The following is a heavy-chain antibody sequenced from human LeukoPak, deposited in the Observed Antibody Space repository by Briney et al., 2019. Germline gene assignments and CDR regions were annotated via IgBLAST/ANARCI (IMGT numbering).Heavy chain of an antibody. J-gene: IGHJ4*02. CDR1: GYSISSGYY. Sequence: SETLSLTCTVSGYSISSGYYWGWIRQPPGKGLEWIGSIYHSGNTYYNPSLKSRVTISVDTSKNQFSLKLSSVTAADTAVSYCAGGWGTAVRGVIDYWGQGTLVTVSS. CDR3: AGGWGTAVRGVIDY. CDR2: IYHSGNT. V-gene: IGHV4-38-2*02. D-gene: IGHD3-10*01.